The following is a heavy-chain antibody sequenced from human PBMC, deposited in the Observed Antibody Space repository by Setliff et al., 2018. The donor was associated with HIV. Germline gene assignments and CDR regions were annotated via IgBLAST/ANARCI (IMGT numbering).Heavy chain of an antibody. CDR2: ISSGGIIK. CDR3: ARARPRQLVSSTPPHYFDY. CDR1: GFTFDISD. Sequence: GGSLRLSCATSGFTFDISDMSWVRQAPGKGLEWVSSISSGGIIKKYSGSVKGRFTISRDNSNDTVYLQMSSLRAEDTAVYYCARARPRQLVSSTPPHYFDYWGQGTLVTVSS. V-gene: IGHV3-23*01. D-gene: IGHD6-13*01. J-gene: IGHJ4*02.